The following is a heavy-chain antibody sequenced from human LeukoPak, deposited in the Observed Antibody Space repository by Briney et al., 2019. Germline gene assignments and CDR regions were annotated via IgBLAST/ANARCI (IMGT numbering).Heavy chain of an antibody. D-gene: IGHD3-10*01. Sequence: GGSLRLSCAASGFNFRGYGMHWVRQAPGKGLEWVAFIRNDGSDKYYAVSVKGRFTISRDNSKNTLYLQMNSLRAEDTALYYCAKDRAFGQFLWGNDYWGQGTLVTVSS. CDR1: GFNFRGYG. V-gene: IGHV3-30*02. CDR3: AKDRAFGQFLWGNDY. CDR2: IRNDGSDK. J-gene: IGHJ4*02.